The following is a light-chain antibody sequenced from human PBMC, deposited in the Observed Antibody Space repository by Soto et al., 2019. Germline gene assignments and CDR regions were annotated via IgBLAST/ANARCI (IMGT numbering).Light chain of an antibody. V-gene: IGKV3-20*01. CDR2: SAS. Sequence: EIVLTQSPGTLSLSPGERATLSCRTSQSLSSSYLAWYQQKPGQAPRLLICSASSRATGIPDRFSGSGSGTDFTLTINRLEPEDFAVYYCQQYDNSVFTFGQGTRLEIK. CDR1: QSLSSSY. CDR3: QQYDNSVFT. J-gene: IGKJ2*01.